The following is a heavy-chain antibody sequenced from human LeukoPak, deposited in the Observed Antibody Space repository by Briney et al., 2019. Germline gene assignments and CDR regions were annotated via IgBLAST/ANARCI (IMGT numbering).Heavy chain of an antibody. CDR3: ARVGGITMIVVLITDAFDI. CDR1: GGSISSSSYY. Sequence: SETLSLTCTVSGGSISSSSYYWGWIRQPPGKGLEWIGNIYYSGNTYYSPSLKSRVTISVDTSKNQFSLKLRSVTAADTAVYYCARVGGITMIVVLITDAFDIWGQGTMVTVSS. D-gene: IGHD3-22*01. V-gene: IGHV4-39*07. J-gene: IGHJ3*02. CDR2: IYYSGNT.